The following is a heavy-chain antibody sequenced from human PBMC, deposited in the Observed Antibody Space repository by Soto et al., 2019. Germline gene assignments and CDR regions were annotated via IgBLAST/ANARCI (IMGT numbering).Heavy chain of an antibody. Sequence: GESLKISCKGSGYSFTSYWIGWVRQMPGKGLEWMGIIYPGDSDTRYSPSFQGQVTISADKSISTAYLQWSSLKASDTAMYYFARLMYYYGSGSYIPSPYYWGQGTLVTVSS. CDR1: GYSFTSYW. J-gene: IGHJ4*02. D-gene: IGHD3-10*01. CDR2: IYPGDSDT. CDR3: ARLMYYYGSGSYIPSPYY. V-gene: IGHV5-51*01.